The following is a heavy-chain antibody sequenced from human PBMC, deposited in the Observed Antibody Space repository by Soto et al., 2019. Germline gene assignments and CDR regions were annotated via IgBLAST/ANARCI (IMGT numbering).Heavy chain of an antibody. D-gene: IGHD1-1*01. CDR1: GYTFTNYY. V-gene: IGHV1-46*04. CDR3: ARDNSAANGVLDH. J-gene: IGHJ4*02. CDR2: INPSARSA. Sequence: ASVKVSFKASGYTFTNYYLHWVRQAPGQGLEWVGMINPSARSASYAQKLRGRLTTDRDTSTTTVYMELSRLTSEDTAVYYCARDNSAANGVLDHWGLGTLVTVSS.